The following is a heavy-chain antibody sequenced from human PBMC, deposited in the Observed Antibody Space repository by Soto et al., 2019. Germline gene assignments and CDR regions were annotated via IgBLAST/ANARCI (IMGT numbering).Heavy chain of an antibody. D-gene: IGHD5-12*01. J-gene: IGHJ6*02. CDR3: ARDRVSPTPGYYYYSYGMNV. Sequence: PSETLSLTCTVSGVSIDTYYWTWMRKPAGKGLEWIGRFYASGSADYNPSLKTRVPMSVDTSKNQFSLKLTSVTAADTAVYYCARDRVSPTPGYYYYSYGMNVWGQGTAVTVSS. V-gene: IGHV4-4*07. CDR1: GVSIDTYY. CDR2: FYASGSA.